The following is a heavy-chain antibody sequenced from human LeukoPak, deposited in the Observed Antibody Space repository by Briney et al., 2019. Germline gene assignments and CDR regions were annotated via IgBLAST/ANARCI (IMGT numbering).Heavy chain of an antibody. Sequence: ASMKVSCKPSGYIFTNYGLSWVRQAPGQGLEWMGWINTFNGNTSYARSYQGRVTMTTDTSTTTAYMELTSLTSDDTAVYYCARDYCSSSTCQNGLFDYWGQGTLVIVSS. CDR2: INTFNGNT. CDR3: ARDYCSSSTCQNGLFDY. J-gene: IGHJ4*02. CDR1: GYIFTNYG. D-gene: IGHD2-2*01. V-gene: IGHV1-18*01.